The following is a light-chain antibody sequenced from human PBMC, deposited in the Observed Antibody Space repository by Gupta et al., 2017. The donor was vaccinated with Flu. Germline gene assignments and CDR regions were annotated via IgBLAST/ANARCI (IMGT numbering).Light chain of an antibody. CDR1: ALADQY. V-gene: IGLV3-25*03. Sequence: GDALADQYGYWYHQKAGQALVLVIYKGTERPSGIPKRSSGSRSGTTVTLTISGVQAEDEGDYFCQSADSTDTYVIFGGGTKRTVL. CDR2: KGT. CDR3: QSADSTDTYVI. J-gene: IGLJ2*01.